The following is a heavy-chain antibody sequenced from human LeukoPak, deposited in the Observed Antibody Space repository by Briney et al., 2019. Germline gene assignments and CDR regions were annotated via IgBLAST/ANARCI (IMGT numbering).Heavy chain of an antibody. CDR1: GGSFSGYY. V-gene: IGHV4-34*01. J-gene: IGHJ6*03. Sequence: PSETLSLTCAVYGGSFSGYYWSWIRQPPGKGLEWIGEINHSGSTNYNPSLKSRVTISVDTSKNQFSLKLSSVTAADTAVYYCARGLHNYYYYMDVWGKGTTVTVSS. CDR2: INHSGST. CDR3: ARGLHNYYYYMDV.